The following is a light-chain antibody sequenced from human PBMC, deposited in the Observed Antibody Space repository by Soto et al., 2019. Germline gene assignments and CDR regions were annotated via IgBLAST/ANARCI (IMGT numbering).Light chain of an antibody. Sequence: DIQLTQSPSSLSASVGARVTLTCRASQSINNCLNWYQQKPGKAPKLLIYLASSLQRGVPSRFSGTESKTDFTLTISSLQPEDFAIYYCQQSYSDPRTFGQGTKVEIK. V-gene: IGKV1-39*01. CDR3: QQSYSDPRT. J-gene: IGKJ1*01. CDR1: QSINNC. CDR2: LAS.